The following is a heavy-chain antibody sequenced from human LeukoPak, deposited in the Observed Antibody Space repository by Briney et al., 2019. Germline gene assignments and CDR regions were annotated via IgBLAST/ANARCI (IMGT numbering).Heavy chain of an antibody. CDR1: GGSISSYY. CDR3: ARDGDDILTGYDYYYYYGMDV. J-gene: IGHJ6*02. V-gene: IGHV4-4*07. CDR2: TYTSGST. D-gene: IGHD3-9*01. Sequence: SETLSLTCTVSGGSISSYYWSWIRQPAGKGLEWIGRTYTSGSTNYNPSLKSRVTMSVDTSKNQFSLKLSSVTAADTAVYYCARDGDDILTGYDYYYYYGMDVWGQGTTVTVSS.